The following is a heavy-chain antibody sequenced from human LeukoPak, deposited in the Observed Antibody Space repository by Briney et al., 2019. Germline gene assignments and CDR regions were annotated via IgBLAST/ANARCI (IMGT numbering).Heavy chain of an antibody. J-gene: IGHJ6*03. CDR2: IYYSGST. CDR3: ARRYGSGSYNYYYYYMDV. D-gene: IGHD3-10*01. CDR1: GGSISSSSYY. Sequence: SETLSLTCTVSGGSISSSSYYWGWIRQPPGKGLEWIGSIYYSGSTYYNPSLKSRVTISVDTSKSQFSLKLSSVTAADTAVYYCARRYGSGSYNYYYYYMDVWGKGTTVTVSS. V-gene: IGHV4-39*01.